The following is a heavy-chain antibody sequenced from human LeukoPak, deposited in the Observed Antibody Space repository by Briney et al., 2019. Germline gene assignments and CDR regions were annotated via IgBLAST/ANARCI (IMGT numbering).Heavy chain of an antibody. Sequence: PGGSLRLSCAASGFTFSSYSMNWVRQAPGKGLEWVSYISSGSGTIYYADSVKGRFTISRDNAKNSLYLQMNSLRAEDTAVYYCAREDTYGRSYWGQGTLVTVSS. CDR3: AREDTYGRSY. D-gene: IGHD5-18*01. V-gene: IGHV3-48*01. CDR2: ISSGSGTI. J-gene: IGHJ4*02. CDR1: GFTFSSYS.